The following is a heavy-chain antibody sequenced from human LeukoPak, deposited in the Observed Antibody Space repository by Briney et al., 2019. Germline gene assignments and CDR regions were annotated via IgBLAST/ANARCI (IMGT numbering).Heavy chain of an antibody. CDR3: ARGPDTSTWYYYYMDV. V-gene: IGHV4-59*01. CDR2: IYYSGST. Sequence: SETLSLTCTVSGGSISSYYWSWIRLPPGKGLEWIGDIYYSGSTNYNPSLRSRVTISVDTSKNQFSLKLSSVTAADTAVYYCARGPDTSTWYYYYMDVWGKGTTVTVSS. CDR1: GGSISSYY. J-gene: IGHJ6*03. D-gene: IGHD6-13*01.